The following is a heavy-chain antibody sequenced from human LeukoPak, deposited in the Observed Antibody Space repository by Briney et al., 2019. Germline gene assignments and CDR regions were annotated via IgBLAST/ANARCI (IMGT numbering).Heavy chain of an antibody. CDR2: INPSGGST. Sequence: GASVKVSCKASGYTFTSYYMHWVRQAPGQGLEWMGIINPSGGSTSYAQKFQGRVTMTRDTSTSTVYMELSSLRSEDTAVYYCARRIAVAGTRLYWLDPWGQGTLVTVSS. CDR3: ARRIAVAGTRLYWLDP. V-gene: IGHV1-46*01. D-gene: IGHD6-19*01. CDR1: GYTFTSYY. J-gene: IGHJ5*02.